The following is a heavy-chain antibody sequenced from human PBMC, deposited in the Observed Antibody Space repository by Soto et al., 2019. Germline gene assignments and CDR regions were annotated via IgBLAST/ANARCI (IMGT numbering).Heavy chain of an antibody. V-gene: IGHV3-7*01. Sequence: GGSLRLSCAASGFTFTTFWMTWVRQAPGNRLEWVANMNADGSARGYVDSVKGRFTISRDNAKNSLYLQMNSLRVEDTAVYYCVREPRFGAFDVWGPGTMVTVSS. CDR1: GFTFTTFW. CDR3: VREPRFGAFDV. CDR2: MNADGSAR. D-gene: IGHD3-3*01. J-gene: IGHJ3*01.